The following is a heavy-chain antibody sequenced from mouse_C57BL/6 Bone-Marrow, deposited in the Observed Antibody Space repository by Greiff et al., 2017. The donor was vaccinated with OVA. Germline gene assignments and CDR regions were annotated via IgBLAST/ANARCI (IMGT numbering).Heavy chain of an antibody. D-gene: IGHD2-2*01. CDR2: INPNNGGT. Sequence: EVQLQQSGPELVKPGASVKISCKASGYTFTDYYMNWVKQSHGKSLEWIGDINPNNGGTSYNQKFKGKATLTVDKSSSTAYMELRSLTSEDSAVYYYARYGYAWFAYWGQGTLVTVSA. V-gene: IGHV1-26*01. J-gene: IGHJ3*01. CDR1: GYTFTDYY. CDR3: ARYGYAWFAY.